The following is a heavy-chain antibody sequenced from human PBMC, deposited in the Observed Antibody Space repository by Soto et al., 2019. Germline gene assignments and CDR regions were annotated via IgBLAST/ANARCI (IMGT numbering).Heavy chain of an antibody. CDR2: IIPILGIA. J-gene: IGHJ5*02. CDR1: GGTFSSYT. CDR3: ARDREKSYDFWSGSPFWFDP. Sequence: QVQLVQSGAEVKKPGSSVKVSCKASGGTFSSYTISWVRQAPGQGLEWMGRIIPILGIANYAQKFQGRVTITADKSTSTAYMELSSLRSEDTAAYYCARDREKSYDFWSGSPFWFDPWGQGTLVTVSS. D-gene: IGHD3-3*01. V-gene: IGHV1-69*08.